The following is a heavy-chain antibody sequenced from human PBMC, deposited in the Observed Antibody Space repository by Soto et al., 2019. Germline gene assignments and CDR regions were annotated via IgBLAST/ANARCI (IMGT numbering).Heavy chain of an antibody. CDR3: ARDGAAAGTYYYYGMDV. CDR1: GGSFSGYY. Sequence: LSETLSLTCAVHGGSFSGYYWSWIRQPPGKGLEWIGEINHSGSTNYNPSLKSRVTISVDTSKNQFSLKLSSVTAADTAVYYCARDGAAAGTYYYYGMDVWGQGTTVTVSS. D-gene: IGHD6-13*01. V-gene: IGHV4-34*01. J-gene: IGHJ6*02. CDR2: INHSGST.